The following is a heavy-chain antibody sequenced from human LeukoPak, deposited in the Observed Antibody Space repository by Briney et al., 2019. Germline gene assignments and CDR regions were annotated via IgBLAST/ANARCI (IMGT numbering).Heavy chain of an antibody. V-gene: IGHV4-59*01. J-gene: IGHJ4*02. Sequence: SETLSLTCTVSGGSISSYYWSWIRQPPGKGLEWIGYIYYSGSTNYNPSLKSRVTISVDTSKNQFSLKLSSVTAADTAVYYRARVGVVRALDYWGQGTLVTVSS. D-gene: IGHD3-10*01. CDR3: ARVGVVRALDY. CDR2: IYYSGST. CDR1: GGSISSYY.